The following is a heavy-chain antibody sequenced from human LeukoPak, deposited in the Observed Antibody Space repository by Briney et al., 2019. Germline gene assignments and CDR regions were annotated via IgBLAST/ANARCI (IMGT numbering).Heavy chain of an antibody. J-gene: IGHJ5*02. CDR1: GGSISSYY. D-gene: IGHD6-19*01. V-gene: IGHV4-59*01. CDR2: IYYSGST. Sequence: SETLSLTCAVSGGSISSYYWSWIRQPPGKGLEWIGYIYYSGSTNYNPSLKSRVTISVDTSKNQFSLKLSSVTAADTAVYYCARGPDSSGWYNWFDPWGQGTLVTVSS. CDR3: ARGPDSSGWYNWFDP.